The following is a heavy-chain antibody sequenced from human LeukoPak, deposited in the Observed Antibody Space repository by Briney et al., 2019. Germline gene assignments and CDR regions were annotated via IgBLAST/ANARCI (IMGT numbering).Heavy chain of an antibody. CDR3: ARSSYSSSSSV. Sequence: GGSLRLSCAVSGFTFSGFWMSWFRQAPGKGLEWVASINSDGSEGYYADVVKGRFTISRDNAKNSLYLQINSLRAEDTAVYCCARSSYSSSSSVWGQGTMVTVSS. D-gene: IGHD6-6*01. J-gene: IGHJ3*01. V-gene: IGHV3-7*03. CDR2: INSDGSEG. CDR1: GFTFSGFW.